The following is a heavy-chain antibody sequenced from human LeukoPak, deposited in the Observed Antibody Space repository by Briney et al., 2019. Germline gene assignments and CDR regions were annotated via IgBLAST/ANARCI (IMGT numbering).Heavy chain of an antibody. J-gene: IGHJ4*02. Sequence: GGSLRLSCAASGFTFSSYSMNWVRQAPGKGLEWVSSIISSSSYIYYADSVKGRFTISRDNAKNSLYLQMNSLRAEDTAVYYCAGTYYYGSGSYYYFDYWGQGTLVTVSS. CDR2: IISSSSYI. V-gene: IGHV3-21*01. D-gene: IGHD3-10*01. CDR1: GFTFSSYS. CDR3: AGTYYYGSGSYYYFDY.